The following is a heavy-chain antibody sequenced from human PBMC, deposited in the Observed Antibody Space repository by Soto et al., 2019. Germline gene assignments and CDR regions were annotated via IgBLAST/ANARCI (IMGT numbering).Heavy chain of an antibody. J-gene: IGHJ5*02. Sequence: SETLSLTCTVSNDSINSYYWGWIRQPPGKGLEWIGYSYFSGGTDYNPSLKGRVTISVDRSRNQFSLKLTSVTAADTAVYYCARDGASSYNWFDPWGQGTLVTVSS. CDR1: NDSINSYY. CDR2: SYFSGGT. V-gene: IGHV4-59*12. D-gene: IGHD6-19*01. CDR3: ARDGASSYNWFDP.